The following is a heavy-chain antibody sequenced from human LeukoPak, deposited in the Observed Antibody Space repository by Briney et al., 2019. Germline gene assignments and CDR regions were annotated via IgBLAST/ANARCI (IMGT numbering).Heavy chain of an antibody. CDR3: AKGYGWEASYYYYYMDV. D-gene: IGHD1-26*01. CDR2: IIDNGRKV. Sequence: GGSLRLSCAVSGFTFSDHYMGWIRQAPGKGLEWVSYIIDNGRKVYYADSVKGRFTISRDNSKNTLYLQMNSLRAEDTAVYYCAKGYGWEASYYYYYMDVWGRGTTVTISS. CDR1: GFTFSDHY. V-gene: IGHV3-11*04. J-gene: IGHJ6*03.